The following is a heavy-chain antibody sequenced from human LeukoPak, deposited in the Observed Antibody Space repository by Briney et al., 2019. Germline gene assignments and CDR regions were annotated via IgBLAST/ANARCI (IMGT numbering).Heavy chain of an antibody. CDR3: ARGRRYCSSTSCYAYWYFDL. CDR2: INPNSGGT. CDR1: GYTFTSYY. D-gene: IGHD2-2*01. V-gene: IGHV1-2*06. J-gene: IGHJ2*01. Sequence: ASVKVSCKASGYTFTSYYMHWVRQAPGQGLEWMGRINPNSGGTNYAQKFQGRVTMTRDTSISTAYMELSRLRSDDTAVYYCARGRRYCSSTSCYAYWYFDLWGRGTLVTVSS.